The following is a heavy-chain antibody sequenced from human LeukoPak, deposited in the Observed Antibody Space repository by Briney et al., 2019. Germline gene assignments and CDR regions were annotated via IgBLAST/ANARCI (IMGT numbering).Heavy chain of an antibody. V-gene: IGHV1-69*13. D-gene: IGHD3-10*01. CDR3: ARDSGGSGSYYYFDY. Sequence: ASVKVSCTASGGTFSTYAISWVRQAPGQGLEWMGGIIPILATANYAQKFQGRVTITADESTSIAYMQLSSLRSEDTAVYYCARDSGGSGSYYYFDYWGQGTLVTVSS. CDR1: GGTFSTYA. J-gene: IGHJ4*02. CDR2: IIPILATA.